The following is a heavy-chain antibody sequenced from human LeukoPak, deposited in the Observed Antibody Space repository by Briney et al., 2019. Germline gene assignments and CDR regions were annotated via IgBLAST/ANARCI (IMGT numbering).Heavy chain of an antibody. CDR3: ARGPYSTSWFPLDY. V-gene: IGHV3-64*01. CDR1: GFTFSDYA. J-gene: IGHJ4*02. D-gene: IGHD6-13*01. CDR2: IGNNGGST. Sequence: PGGSLRLYCAASGFTFSDYAMHWGRQAPGKGLEYVSAIGNNGGSTYYANSVKARFTISRDNSKNTLYLQMGSLRIEDMAVYFCARGPYSTSWFPLDYWGQGTLVTVSS.